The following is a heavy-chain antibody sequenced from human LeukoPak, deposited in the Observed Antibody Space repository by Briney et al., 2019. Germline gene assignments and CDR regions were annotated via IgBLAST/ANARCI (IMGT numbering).Heavy chain of an antibody. CDR1: GGSFSGYY. V-gene: IGHV4-34*01. CDR3: ASLEYYYGSGS. CDR2: INHSGST. Sequence: SETLSLTCAVYGGSFSGYYWSWIRQPPGKGLEWIGEINHSGSTNYNPSLKSRVTISVDTSKNQFSLKLSSVTAADTAVYYCASLEYYYGSGSWGQGTLVTASS. J-gene: IGHJ4*02. D-gene: IGHD3-10*01.